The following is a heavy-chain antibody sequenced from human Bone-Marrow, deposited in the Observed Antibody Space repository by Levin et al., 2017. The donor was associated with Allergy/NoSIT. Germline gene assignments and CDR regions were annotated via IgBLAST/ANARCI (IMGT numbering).Heavy chain of an antibody. D-gene: IGHD2-2*01. CDR1: GFRFDEFA. CDR2: INWNSGNT. Sequence: GGSLRLSCAASGFRFDEFAMHWVRQAPGKGLEWVSAINWNSGNTGYADSVKGRFTISRDNAKNSLYLQMNSLRPEDTALYYCGKVYCTSSRCLDFYYYGMDVWGQGTTVTVSS. J-gene: IGHJ6*02. V-gene: IGHV3-9*01. CDR3: GKVYCTSSRCLDFYYYGMDV.